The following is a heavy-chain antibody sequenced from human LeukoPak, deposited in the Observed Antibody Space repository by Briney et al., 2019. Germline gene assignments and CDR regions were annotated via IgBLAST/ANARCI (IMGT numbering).Heavy chain of an antibody. CDR3: ARGLWLRSFGY. CDR1: GYTFTSYY. D-gene: IGHD5-12*01. Sequence: SVKVSCKASGYTFTSYYMHWVRQAPGQGLEWMGGIIPIFGTANYAQKFQGRVTITADESTSTAYMELSSLRSEDTAVYYCARGLWLRSFGYWGQGTLVTVSS. V-gene: IGHV1-69*13. J-gene: IGHJ4*02. CDR2: IIPIFGTA.